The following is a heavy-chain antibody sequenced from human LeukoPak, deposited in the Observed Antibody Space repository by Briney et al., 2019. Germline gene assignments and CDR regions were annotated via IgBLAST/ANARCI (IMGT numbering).Heavy chain of an antibody. V-gene: IGHV1-2*02. Sequence: ASVKVSCKASGYTFTGYYMHWVRQAPGQGLEWMGWINPNSGGTNYAQKFQGRVTMTRDTSINTAYMELSRLRSDDTAVYYCARGAAGTPYYFDYWGQGTLVTVSS. CDR3: ARGAAGTPYYFDY. D-gene: IGHD6-13*01. CDR1: GYTFTGYY. J-gene: IGHJ4*02. CDR2: INPNSGGT.